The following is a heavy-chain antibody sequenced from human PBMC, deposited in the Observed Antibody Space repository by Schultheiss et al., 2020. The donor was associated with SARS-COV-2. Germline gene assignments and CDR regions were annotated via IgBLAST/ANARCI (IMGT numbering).Heavy chain of an antibody. CDR3: ASLRPHHMYSSSLFGGWFDP. Sequence: SQTLSLTCVVSGGSISRGGNSWSWIRQPPGKGLEWMGYIYHSGSTNYNPSLKSRVTISVDKSKNQFSLKLSSVTAADRAVYYCASLRPHHMYSSSLFGGWFDPWGQGTLVTVSS. CDR2: IYHSGST. V-gene: IGHV4-30-2*01. J-gene: IGHJ5*02. D-gene: IGHD1-26*01. CDR1: GGSISRGGNS.